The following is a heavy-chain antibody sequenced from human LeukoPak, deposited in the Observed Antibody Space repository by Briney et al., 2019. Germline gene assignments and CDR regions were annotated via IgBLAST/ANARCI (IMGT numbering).Heavy chain of an antibody. CDR2: MNPDSGDT. CDR1: GYTFTNYD. Sequence: ASVKVSCKASGYTFTNYDIKWVRQAAGQGLEWMGWMNPDSGDTDYAQKFQGRVTMTRDTSISTAYMELSSLGSEDTAIYYCARGSVAMLFWGQGTPVTVSS. D-gene: IGHD2-21*01. V-gene: IGHV1-8*01. CDR3: ARGSVAMLF. J-gene: IGHJ4*02.